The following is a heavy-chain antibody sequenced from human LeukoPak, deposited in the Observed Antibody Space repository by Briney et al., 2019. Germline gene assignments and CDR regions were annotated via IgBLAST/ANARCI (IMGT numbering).Heavy chain of an antibody. CDR2: IYYSGST. J-gene: IGHJ4*02. D-gene: IGHD3-9*01. V-gene: IGHV4-59*01. Sequence: SETLSLTCTVPGGSISSYYWSWIRQPPGKGLEWIGYIYYSGSTNYNPSLKSRVTISVDTSKNQFSLKLSSVTAADTAVYYCAREWGEYDILTGYYSYFDYWGQGTLVTVSS. CDR3: AREWGEYDILTGYYSYFDY. CDR1: GGSISSYY.